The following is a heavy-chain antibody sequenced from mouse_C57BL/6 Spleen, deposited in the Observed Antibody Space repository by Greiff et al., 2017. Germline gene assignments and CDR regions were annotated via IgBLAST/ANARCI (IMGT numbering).Heavy chain of an antibody. CDR3: ARHGYDGYAMDY. J-gene: IGHJ4*01. V-gene: IGHV5-2*01. CDR2: INSDGGST. Sequence: EVQRVESGGGLVQPGESLKLSCESYEYEFPSHDMPWVRKTPEKRLELVAAINSDGGSTYYPDTMERRFIISRDNTKKTLYLQMSSLRYEDTALYYCARHGYDGYAMDYWGQGTSVTVSS. D-gene: IGHD2-2*01. CDR1: EYEFPSHD.